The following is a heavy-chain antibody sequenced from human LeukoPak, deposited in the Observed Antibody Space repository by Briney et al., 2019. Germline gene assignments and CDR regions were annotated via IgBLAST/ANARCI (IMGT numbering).Heavy chain of an antibody. D-gene: IGHD2-15*01. V-gene: IGHV4-34*01. J-gene: IGHJ1*01. CDR1: GGSFSGYY. Sequence: SETLSLTCAVYGGSFSGYYWSWIRQPPGKGLEWVGEINHSGSTNYNPSLKSRVTISVDTSKNQFSLKLSSVTAADTAVYYCARRLLGYCSGGSCYSGYFQHWGQGTLVTVSS. CDR2: INHSGST. CDR3: ARRLLGYCSGGSCYSGYFQH.